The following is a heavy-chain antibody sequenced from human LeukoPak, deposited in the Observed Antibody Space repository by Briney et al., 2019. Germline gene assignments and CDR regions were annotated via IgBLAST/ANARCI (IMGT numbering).Heavy chain of an antibody. Sequence: PGGSLRLSCAASGFTFDDYAMHWVRQAPGKGLEWVSGISWNSGSIGYADSVKGRFTISRDNAKNTLYLQMNDLRAEDTAVYYCARAGSFRFDYWGQGTLVTVSS. V-gene: IGHV3-9*01. D-gene: IGHD3-10*01. CDR3: ARAGSFRFDY. J-gene: IGHJ4*02. CDR1: GFTFDDYA. CDR2: ISWNSGSI.